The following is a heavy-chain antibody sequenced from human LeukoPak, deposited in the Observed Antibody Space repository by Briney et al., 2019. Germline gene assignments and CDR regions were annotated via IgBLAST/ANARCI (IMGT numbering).Heavy chain of an antibody. CDR1: GGSFSGYY. CDR3: ARASDWSVDY. J-gene: IGHJ4*02. D-gene: IGHD3-9*01. Sequence: SETLSLTCAVYGGSFSGYYWSWIRQPPGKGLEWIGEINHSGSTNYNPSLKSRVTISVDTSKNQFSLKLSSVTAADTAVYYCARASDWSVDYWGQGTLVTVS. V-gene: IGHV4-34*01. CDR2: INHSGST.